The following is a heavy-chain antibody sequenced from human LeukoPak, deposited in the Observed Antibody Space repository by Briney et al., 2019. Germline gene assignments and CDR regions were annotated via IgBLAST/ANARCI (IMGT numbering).Heavy chain of an antibody. CDR1: GGSFSGYY. V-gene: IGHV4-34*01. D-gene: IGHD1-14*01. CDR2: INHSGST. CDR3: ARHGTPYYFDY. Sequence: NPSETLSLTCAVYGGSFSGYYWSWIRQPPGKGLEWIGEINHSGSTNYNPSLKSRVTISVDTSKNQFSLKLSSVTAADTAVYYCARHGTPYYFDYWGQGTLVTVSS. J-gene: IGHJ4*02.